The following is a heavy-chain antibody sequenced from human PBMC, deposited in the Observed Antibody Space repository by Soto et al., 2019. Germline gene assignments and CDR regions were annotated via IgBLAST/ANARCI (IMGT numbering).Heavy chain of an antibody. V-gene: IGHV4-59*01. D-gene: IGHD4-17*01. Sequence: QVQLQESGPGLVKPSETLSLTCTVSGGSISSYYWSWIRQPPGKGLECIGYIYYSGSTNYNPSLKSRVTISVDTSKNQFSLTLSSVTAADTAVYYCASYGGNSAYSFDYWGQGTLVTVSS. J-gene: IGHJ4*02. CDR2: IYYSGST. CDR3: ASYGGNSAYSFDY. CDR1: GGSISSYY.